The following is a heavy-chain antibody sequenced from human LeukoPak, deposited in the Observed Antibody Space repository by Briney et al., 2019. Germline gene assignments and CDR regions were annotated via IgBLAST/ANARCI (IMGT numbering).Heavy chain of an antibody. CDR2: IYYSGST. J-gene: IGHJ3*02. V-gene: IGHV4-59*08. CDR3: ARLVCSSTSCLWAFDI. D-gene: IGHD2-2*01. Sequence: SETLSLTCTVSGGSISSYYWSWIRQSPGKGLEWIGYIYYSGSTNYNPSLKSRVTISVDTSKNQFSLKLSSVTAADTAVYYCARLVCSSTSCLWAFDIWGQGTMVTVSS. CDR1: GGSISSYY.